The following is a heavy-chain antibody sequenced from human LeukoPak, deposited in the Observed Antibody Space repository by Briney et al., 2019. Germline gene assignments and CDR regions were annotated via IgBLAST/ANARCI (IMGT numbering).Heavy chain of an antibody. Sequence: GGSLRLSCAASGFTVSSNYMSWVRQAPGKGLEWVSAISGSGGSTYYADSVKGRFTISRDNSKNTLYLQMNSLRAEDTAVYYCAKSWDTAMVTYYFDYWGQGTLVTVSS. CDR3: AKSWDTAMVTYYFDY. CDR2: ISGSGGST. V-gene: IGHV3-23*01. D-gene: IGHD5-18*01. J-gene: IGHJ4*02. CDR1: GFTVSSNY.